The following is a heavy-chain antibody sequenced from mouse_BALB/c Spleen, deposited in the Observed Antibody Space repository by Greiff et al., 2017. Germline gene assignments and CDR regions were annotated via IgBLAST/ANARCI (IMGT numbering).Heavy chain of an antibody. D-gene: IGHD2-4*01. Sequence: VMLVESGPGLVQPSQSLSITCTVSGFSLTSYGVHWVRQSPGKGLEWLGVIWSGGSTDYNAAFISRLSISKDNSKSQVFFKMNSLQANDTAIYYCARISTMITTGYAMDYWGQGTSVTVSS. CDR3: ARISTMITTGYAMDY. J-gene: IGHJ4*01. V-gene: IGHV2-2*02. CDR1: GFSLTSYG. CDR2: IWSGGST.